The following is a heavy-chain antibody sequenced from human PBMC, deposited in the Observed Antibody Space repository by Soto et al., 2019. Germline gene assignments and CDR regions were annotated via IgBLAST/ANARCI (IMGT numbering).Heavy chain of an antibody. CDR3: ARGRKAKYYDI. D-gene: IGHD3-9*01. V-gene: IGHV3-30-3*01. Sequence: QVQLLQSGGGAVQPGTSLTLSCAATGFTFANYPMHWVRQGPDKGLEWLALISEDGSSQYFADSVKGRFNVTRDNSKNTLDLHLNGLRREDAAVYHCARGRKAKYYDIWGQGSLVSV. J-gene: IGHJ4*02. CDR1: GFTFANYP. CDR2: ISEDGSSQ.